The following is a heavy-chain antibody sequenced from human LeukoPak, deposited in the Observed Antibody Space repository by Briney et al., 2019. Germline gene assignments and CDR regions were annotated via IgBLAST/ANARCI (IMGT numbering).Heavy chain of an antibody. CDR2: IYYNGKS. D-gene: IGHD3-3*01. Sequence: SETLSLTCTVSGDSMIDKSFCWGWTRQSPQKGMEWIGSIYYNGKSLYNPSLKSRVTISVDASKNQISLKLSSVTAADTAVYYCAKDSFGVVRDSWGRGILVTVSS. CDR1: GDSMIDKSFC. V-gene: IGHV4-39*07. J-gene: IGHJ5*02. CDR3: AKDSFGVVRDS.